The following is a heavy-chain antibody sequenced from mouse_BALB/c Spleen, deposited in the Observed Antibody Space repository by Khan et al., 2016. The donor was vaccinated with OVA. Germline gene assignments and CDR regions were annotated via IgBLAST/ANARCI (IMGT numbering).Heavy chain of an antibody. CDR2: IAPANGNT. CDR1: GFNIKDTY. V-gene: IGHV14-3*02. CDR3: ARPSYDPRDFEV. J-gene: IGHJ1*01. D-gene: IGHD2-10*02. Sequence: VQLQQSGAELVKPGASVKLSCTASGFNIKDTYLHWVKQRPEQGLEWIGRIAPANGNTQYDPKFQGKAAITSDTSSNTSYLQLNSLTSDDTAVYYGARPSYDPRDFEVWGAGTTVTVSS.